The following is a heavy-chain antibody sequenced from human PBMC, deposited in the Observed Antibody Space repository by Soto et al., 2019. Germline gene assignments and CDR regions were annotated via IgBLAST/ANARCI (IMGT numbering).Heavy chain of an antibody. CDR1: GGSFSGYY. CDR2: INHSGST. J-gene: IGHJ4*02. Sequence: SETLSLTCAVYGGSFSGYYWSWIRQPPGKGLEWIGEINHSGSTNNNPSLASRITISVDTSKTQFSLDLNSVTAADTAVYYCARGPSGDKVDYWGQGILVTVSS. D-gene: IGHD7-27*01. V-gene: IGHV4-34*01. CDR3: ARGPSGDKVDY.